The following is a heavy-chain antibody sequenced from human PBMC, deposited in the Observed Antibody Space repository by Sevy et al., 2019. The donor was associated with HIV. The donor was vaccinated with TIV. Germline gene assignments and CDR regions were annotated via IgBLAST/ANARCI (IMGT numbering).Heavy chain of an antibody. J-gene: IGHJ6*02. Sequence: GGSLRLSCAASGFTFSSYAMSWVRQAPGKGLEWVSAISGSGGSTYYADSVKGRLTISRDNSKNTLYLQMNSLRAEDTAVYYCAKDLMRIFGVVISFYYYGMDVWGQGTTVTVSS. CDR3: AKDLMRIFGVVISFYYYGMDV. CDR2: ISGSGGST. V-gene: IGHV3-23*01. CDR1: GFTFSSYA. D-gene: IGHD3-3*01.